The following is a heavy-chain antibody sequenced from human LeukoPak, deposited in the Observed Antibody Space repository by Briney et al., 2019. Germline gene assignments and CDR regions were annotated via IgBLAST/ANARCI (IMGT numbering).Heavy chain of an antibody. V-gene: IGHV3-33*01. J-gene: IGHJ5*02. CDR1: GFTFSSYG. CDR2: IWYDGSNK. CDR3: ARDLGSYGGVRT. D-gene: IGHD1-26*01. Sequence: GGSLRLSCAASGFTFSSYGMHWVRQAPGKGLEWVAVIWYDGSNKYYADSVKGRFTISRDNSKNTLYLQMNSLRAEDTAVYYCARDLGSYGGVRTWGQGTLVSVSS.